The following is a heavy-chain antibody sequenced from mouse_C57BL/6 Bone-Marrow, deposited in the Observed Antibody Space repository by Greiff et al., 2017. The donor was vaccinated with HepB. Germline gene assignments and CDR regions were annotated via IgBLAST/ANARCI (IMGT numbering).Heavy chain of an antibody. V-gene: IGHV1-81*01. CDR1: GYTFTSYG. J-gene: IGHJ1*03. Sequence: QVQLKESGAELARPGASVKLSCKASGYTFTSYGISWVKQRTGQGLEWIGEIYPRSGNTYYNEKFKGKATLTADKSSSTAYMELRSLTSEDSAVYFCARGDLWYFDVWGTGTTVTVSS. CDR3: ARGDLWYFDV. D-gene: IGHD3-3*01. CDR2: IYPRSGNT.